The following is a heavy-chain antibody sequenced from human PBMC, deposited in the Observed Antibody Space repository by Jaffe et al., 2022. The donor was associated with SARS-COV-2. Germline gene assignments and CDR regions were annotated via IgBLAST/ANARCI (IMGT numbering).Heavy chain of an antibody. V-gene: IGHV3-30-3*01. J-gene: IGHJ2*01. CDR1: GFTFSSYA. CDR2: ISYDGSNK. Sequence: QVQLVESGGGVVQPGRSLRLSCAASGFTFSSYAMHWVRQAPGKGLEWVAVISYDGSNKYYADSVKGRFTISRDNSKNTLYLQMNSLRAEDTAVYYCARVTTVTTPEPPHVGWYFDLWGRGTLVTVSS. CDR3: ARVTTVTTPEPPHVGWYFDL. D-gene: IGHD4-17*01.